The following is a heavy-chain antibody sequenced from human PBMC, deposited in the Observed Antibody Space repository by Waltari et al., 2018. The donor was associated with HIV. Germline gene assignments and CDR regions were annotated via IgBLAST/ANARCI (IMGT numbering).Heavy chain of an antibody. D-gene: IGHD3-3*01. J-gene: IGHJ5*01. V-gene: IGHV3-11*01. CDR1: GFSFSDYY. Sequence: QVQLVESGGGLVKPGGSLRLSCVASGFSFSDYYMSWIRLAPGKGLEWVSSISSRGNNTHYADSVQGRITISRDNAKNSLYLQMNTLRAKDTAVYYCARTKYDLWSGSYFDSWGQGTLVTVSS. CDR3: ARTKYDLWSGSYFDS. CDR2: ISSRGNNT.